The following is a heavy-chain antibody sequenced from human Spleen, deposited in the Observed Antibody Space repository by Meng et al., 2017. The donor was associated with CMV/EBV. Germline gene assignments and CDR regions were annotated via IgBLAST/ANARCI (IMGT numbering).Heavy chain of an antibody. CDR2: IRYDGSNK. J-gene: IGHJ4*02. Sequence: GGSLRLSCAASGFTFSNYAMSWVRQAPGKGLEWVAFIRYDGSNKYYADSVKGRFTISRDNSKNTLYLQMNSLRAEDTAVYYCAKVGGSGLFGYDLYWGQGTLVTVSS. V-gene: IGHV3-30*02. D-gene: IGHD5-12*01. CDR3: AKVGGSGLFGYDLY. CDR1: GFTFSNYA.